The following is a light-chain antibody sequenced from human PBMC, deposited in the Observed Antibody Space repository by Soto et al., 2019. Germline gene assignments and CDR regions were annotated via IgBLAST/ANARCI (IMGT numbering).Light chain of an antibody. V-gene: IGKV1-5*03. CDR1: QSISSW. CDR2: KAS. CDR3: QQYNSYWWT. J-gene: IGKJ1*01. Sequence: DIQMTQSPSTLSASVGDRGTITCRASQSISSWLAWYQQKPGKAPKLLIYKASSLESGVPSRFSGSASGTEFTLTISSLQPDDFATYYCQQYNSYWWTFGQGTKVDIK.